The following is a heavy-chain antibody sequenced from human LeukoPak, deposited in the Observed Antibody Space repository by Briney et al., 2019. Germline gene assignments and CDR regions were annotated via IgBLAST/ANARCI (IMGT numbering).Heavy chain of an antibody. CDR1: GFTFSNFA. CDR2: ISGSGGSR. Sequence: GGSLRLSCAASGFTFSNFAMTWVRQAPGKGLEWVSSISGSGGSRYYVDSVKGRFTIPRDKSKNTLYLQMNNLRAEDTAVYYCAKGVDASGIYYYFYMDVWGKGTTVSVSS. V-gene: IGHV3-23*01. CDR3: AKGVDASGIYYYFYMDV. J-gene: IGHJ6*03. D-gene: IGHD3-16*01.